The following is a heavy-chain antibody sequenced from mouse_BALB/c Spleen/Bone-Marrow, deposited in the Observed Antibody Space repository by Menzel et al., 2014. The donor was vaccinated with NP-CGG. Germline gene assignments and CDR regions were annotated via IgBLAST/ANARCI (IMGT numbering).Heavy chain of an antibody. CDR1: GITFSNYG. CDR2: INGNGGSS. J-gene: IGHJ2*01. V-gene: IGHV5-6-3*01. Sequence: EVQLQESGGGLVQPGGSLKLSCAASGITFSNYGMSWIRQTLDKRLELVATINGNGGSSYYPDSVKGRFTISRDNAKNTLYLQMSSLKSEDTAMYYCARVAYYNVYFDYWGQGTTLTVSS. D-gene: IGHD2-12*01. CDR3: ARVAYYNVYFDY.